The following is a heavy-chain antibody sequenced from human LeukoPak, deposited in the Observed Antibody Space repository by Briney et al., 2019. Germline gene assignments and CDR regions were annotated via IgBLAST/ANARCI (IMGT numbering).Heavy chain of an antibody. J-gene: IGHJ3*02. D-gene: IGHD3-16*01. CDR3: AREEAIMIWGQFTRGAFDI. CDR1: GGSISSGGYY. V-gene: IGHV4-31*03. Sequence: PSQTLSLTCTVSGGSISSGGYYWSWIRQHPGKGLEWIGYIYYSGSTYYNPSLKSRVTISVDTSKNQFSLKLSSVTAADTAVYYCAREEAIMIWGQFTRGAFDIWGQGTMVTVSS. CDR2: IYYSGST.